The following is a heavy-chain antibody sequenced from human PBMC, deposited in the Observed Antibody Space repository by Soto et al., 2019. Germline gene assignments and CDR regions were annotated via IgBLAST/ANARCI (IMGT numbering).Heavy chain of an antibody. CDR1: GFTFNHYG. CDR2: ISYGGNEK. Sequence: QEQLVESGGGVVQPGKSLRLSCAASGFTFNHYGMHWVRQAPGKGLEWVAVISYGGNEKYYADSVKGRFTISRDNSNNTLYLQMNSLRVEDTAVYYWAKDQFTLGGILGWLDPWGQGTLVTVSP. J-gene: IGHJ5*02. V-gene: IGHV3-30*18. D-gene: IGHD3-16*02. CDR3: AKDQFTLGGILGWLDP.